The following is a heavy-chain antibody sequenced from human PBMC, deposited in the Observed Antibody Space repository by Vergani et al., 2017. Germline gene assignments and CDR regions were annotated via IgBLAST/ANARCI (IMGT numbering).Heavy chain of an antibody. Sequence: EVQLLQSEGAVVQPGGSLRLSCVASGFTFSSHAMRWVRQGHGQGLEWFSSIKNTGDSTHYADSVKGRFTISRDNSKNTLYLQMNSLRVEDTAVYYCGRGSDNYNWGQGTLVTVSS. CDR1: GFTFSSHA. D-gene: IGHD5-24*01. V-gene: IGHV3-23*01. CDR2: IKNTGDST. J-gene: IGHJ4*02. CDR3: GRGSDNYN.